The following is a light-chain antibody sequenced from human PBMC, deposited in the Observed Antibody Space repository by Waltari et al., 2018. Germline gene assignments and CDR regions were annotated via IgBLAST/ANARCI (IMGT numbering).Light chain of an antibody. V-gene: IGKV1-9*01. CDR3: QQLNSYPPYS. CDR1: QGIRNY. Sequence: DIQLTQSPSFLSASVGDRVTITCRASQGIRNYLAWYQQKPGKAPKLLIYAASTLQSGVPSRCSGSGSGTEFTLTISSLQPEDVATYYCQQLNSYPPYSFGQGTKLGIK. J-gene: IGKJ2*03. CDR2: AAS.